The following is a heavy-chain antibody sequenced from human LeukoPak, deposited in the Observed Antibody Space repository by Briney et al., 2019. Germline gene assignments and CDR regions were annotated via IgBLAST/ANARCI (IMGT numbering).Heavy chain of an antibody. CDR2: IWYDGSNK. V-gene: IGHV3-33*06. D-gene: IGHD3-22*01. J-gene: IGHJ4*02. CDR3: AKSRLRITMIVVGLFDY. Sequence: PGRSLRLSCAASGFTFSSYGMHWVRQAPGKGLEWVAVIWYDGSNKYYADSVKGRFTISRDNSKNALYLQMNSLRAEDTAVYYCAKSRLRITMIVVGLFDYWGQGTLVTVSS. CDR1: GFTFSSYG.